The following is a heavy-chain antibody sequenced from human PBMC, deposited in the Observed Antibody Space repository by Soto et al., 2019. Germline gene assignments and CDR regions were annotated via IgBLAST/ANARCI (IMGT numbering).Heavy chain of an antibody. CDR2: ISYDGSNK. CDR1: GFTFSSYG. CDR3: ARDLSVKSYSYYYGMDV. Sequence: GGSLRLSCAASGFTFSSYGMHWVRQAPGKGLEWVAVISYDGSNKYYADSVKGRFTISRDNSKNTLYLQMNSLRAEDTAVYYCARDLSVKSYSYYYGMDVWGQGTTVTVSS. D-gene: IGHD3-16*02. J-gene: IGHJ6*02. V-gene: IGHV3-30*03.